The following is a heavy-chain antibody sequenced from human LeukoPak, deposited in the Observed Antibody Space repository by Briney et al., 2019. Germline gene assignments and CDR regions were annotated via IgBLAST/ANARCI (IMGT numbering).Heavy chain of an antibody. D-gene: IGHD6-6*01. Sequence: GGSLRPSCAASGFTFTSYAMNWVRQAPGAGLEWVASISGAGTFIYYADSVKGRFTISRDNTKNSLYLQMNGLRAEDTAVYYCTRSSMAALAVDSWGQGTLVTVSS. CDR1: GFTFTSYA. CDR3: TRSSMAALAVDS. V-gene: IGHV3-21*01. CDR2: ISGAGTFI. J-gene: IGHJ4*02.